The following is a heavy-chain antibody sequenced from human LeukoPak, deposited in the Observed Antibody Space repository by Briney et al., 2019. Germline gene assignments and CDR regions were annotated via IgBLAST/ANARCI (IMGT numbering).Heavy chain of an antibody. CDR2: ITPGSDLT. D-gene: IGHD3-22*01. CDR1: GFSFSDYT. V-gene: IGHV3-23*01. CDR3: AREGDSSGYYSMDV. Sequence: GGSLRLSCVASGFSFSDYTMSWVRQAPGKGPEWVSAITPGSDLTSYRDSVRGRFIISRDNSKNTLYLQMNSLRAEDTAVYYCAREGDSSGYYSMDVWGQGTTVTVSS. J-gene: IGHJ6*02.